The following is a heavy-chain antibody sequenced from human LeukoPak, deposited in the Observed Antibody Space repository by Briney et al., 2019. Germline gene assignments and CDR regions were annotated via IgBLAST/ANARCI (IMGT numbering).Heavy chain of an antibody. Sequence: GESLQISCQGSGYRFNNYWIGWVCQLPGKGLEWLGTIYPGDSDTRYSPSFQGQVTISADKSINTAYLQWGSLKASDTAIYYCARSLDSSTSPGFDYWGQGTLVTVSS. CDR1: GYRFNNYW. V-gene: IGHV5-51*01. CDR2: IYPGDSDT. J-gene: IGHJ4*02. D-gene: IGHD6-6*01. CDR3: ARSLDSSTSPGFDY.